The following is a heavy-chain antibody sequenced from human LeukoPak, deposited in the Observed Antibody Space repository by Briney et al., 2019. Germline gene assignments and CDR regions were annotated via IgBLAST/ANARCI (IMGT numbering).Heavy chain of an antibody. Sequence: ASVKVSCKASGYTFTGYYMHWVRQAPGQGLEWMGWINPNSGGTNYAQKFQGRVTMTRDTSISTAYMELSRLRSDDTAVYYCATAPPRWLQSHGRAFDIWGQGTMVTVSS. CDR3: ATAPPRWLQSHGRAFDI. D-gene: IGHD5-24*01. CDR2: INPNSGGT. CDR1: GYTFTGYY. V-gene: IGHV1-2*02. J-gene: IGHJ3*02.